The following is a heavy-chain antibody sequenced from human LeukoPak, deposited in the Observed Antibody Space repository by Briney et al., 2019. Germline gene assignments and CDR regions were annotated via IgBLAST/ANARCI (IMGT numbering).Heavy chain of an antibody. CDR2: IGSSGSHT. CDR3: ARDPSSGWSYFDY. Sequence: GGSLRLSCAASGFTFSDYYMNLIRQAPGKGLEWVSYIGSSGSHTNYADSVKGRFTISRDNAKNSLYLQMNSLRAEDTAVYYCARDPSSGWSYFDYWGQGTLVTVSS. V-gene: IGHV3-11*06. CDR1: GFTFSDYY. D-gene: IGHD6-19*01. J-gene: IGHJ4*02.